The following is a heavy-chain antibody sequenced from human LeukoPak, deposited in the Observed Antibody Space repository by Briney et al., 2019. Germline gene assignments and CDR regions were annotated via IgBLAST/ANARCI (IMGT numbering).Heavy chain of an antibody. V-gene: IGHV4-38-2*02. CDR3: ARVWFGSPYYYYGMDV. CDR1: GYSISSGYY. J-gene: IGHJ6*02. D-gene: IGHD3-10*01. CDR2: IYYSGST. Sequence: SETLSLTCTVSGYSISSGYYWGWIRQPPGKGLEWIGSIYYSGSTYYNPSLKSRVTISVDTSKNQFPLKLSSVTAADTAVYYCARVWFGSPYYYYGMDVWGQGTTVTVSS.